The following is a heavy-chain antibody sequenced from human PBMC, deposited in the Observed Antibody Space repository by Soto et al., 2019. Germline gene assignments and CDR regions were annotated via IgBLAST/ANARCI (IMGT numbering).Heavy chain of an antibody. V-gene: IGHV1-2*04. J-gene: IGHJ3*02. CDR1: GYTFTGYY. CDR3: ARGGVEGQTENAFDI. Sequence: QVQLVQSGAEVKKPGASVKVSCKASGYTFTGYYMHWVRQAPGQGLEWMGWINPNSGGTNYAQKFQGWVTMTRDTSISTAYMELRRLRSDDTAVYYCARGGVEGQTENAFDIWGQGTMVTVSS. CDR2: INPNSGGT. D-gene: IGHD1-1*01.